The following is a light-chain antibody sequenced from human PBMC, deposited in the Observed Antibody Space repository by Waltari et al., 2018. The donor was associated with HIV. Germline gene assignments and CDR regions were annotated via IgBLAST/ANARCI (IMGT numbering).Light chain of an antibody. CDR3: QSADSSGTPWV. CDR2: KDS. V-gene: IGLV3-25*03. J-gene: IGLJ3*02. Sequence: SYELTQPPSVSVSPGQTARITCPGDALPQQSAYRYQQKPGQSPVLVIYKDSERPSGIPERFFGSSSGTTVTLTISGVQAEDEADYYCQSADSSGTPWVFGGGTKLTVL. CDR1: ALPQQS.